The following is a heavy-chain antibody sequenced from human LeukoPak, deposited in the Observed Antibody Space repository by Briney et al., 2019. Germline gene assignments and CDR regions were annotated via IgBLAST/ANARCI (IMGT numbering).Heavy chain of an antibody. CDR2: IYTSGST. CDR3: ARRMHSSGWYYFDY. J-gene: IGHJ4*02. Sequence: SETLSLTCTVSGGSIGSGSYYWSWIRQPAGKGLEWIGRIYTSGSTNYNPSLKSRVTISVDTSKNQFSLKLSSVTAADTAVYYCARRMHSSGWYYFDYWGQGTLVTVSS. V-gene: IGHV4-61*02. D-gene: IGHD6-19*01. CDR1: GGSIGSGSYY.